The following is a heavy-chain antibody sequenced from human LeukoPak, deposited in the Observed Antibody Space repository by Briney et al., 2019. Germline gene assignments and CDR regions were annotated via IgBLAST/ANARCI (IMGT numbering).Heavy chain of an antibody. CDR2: IYYSKNT. CDR1: GGSISSSSAY. Sequence: PSETLSLTCTVSGGSISSSSAYWGWIRQPPGKGLEWIGSIYYSKNTYYNPSLKSRVTISADTSKDQFSLSLSSVTAADTAVYYCARHGPLYDIWSAQFYFDSWGQGTLVTVSS. D-gene: IGHD3-3*01. V-gene: IGHV4-39*01. CDR3: ARHGPLYDIWSAQFYFDS. J-gene: IGHJ4*02.